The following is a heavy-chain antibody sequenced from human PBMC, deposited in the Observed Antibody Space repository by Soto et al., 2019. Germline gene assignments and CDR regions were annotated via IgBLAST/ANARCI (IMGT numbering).Heavy chain of an antibody. CDR3: ARGRWGSGDYGGLIDY. CDR2: VNGNSGAT. J-gene: IGHJ4*02. Sequence: QVQLVQSGAEVKEPGASVKVSCKASGSSFTGSSIHWVRQAPGQGLEWMGWVNGNSGATRFSQKFQGRVAMTRDTSISTAYMALSRLTSDDTAVFFCARGRWGSGDYGGLIDYWGQGTLVTVSS. V-gene: IGHV1-2*02. CDR1: GSSFTGSS. D-gene: IGHD4-17*01.